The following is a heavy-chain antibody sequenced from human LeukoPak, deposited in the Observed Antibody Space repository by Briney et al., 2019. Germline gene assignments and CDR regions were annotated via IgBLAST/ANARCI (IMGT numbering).Heavy chain of an antibody. CDR2: IGTAGDT. D-gene: IGHD1-1*01. V-gene: IGHV3-13*01. CDR3: ARVAKERVGGVYYFDY. J-gene: IGHJ4*02. Sequence: GGSLRLSCAASVFSFCDYDMHCGRAATGRGVWCVSAIGTAGDTYYKGSVKGRFTISRENAKNSLYLQTNSLRAGDTAVYYCARVAKERVGGVYYFDYCRQATLVTVSS. CDR1: VFSFCDYD.